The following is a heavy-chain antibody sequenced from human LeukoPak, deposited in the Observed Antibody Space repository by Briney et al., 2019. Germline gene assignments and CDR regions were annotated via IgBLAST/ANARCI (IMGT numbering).Heavy chain of an antibody. Sequence: SETLSLTCTVSGGSISSYYWSWIRQPPGKGLEWIGYIYYSGSTNYNPSLSSRVTISVDRSKNQFSLKLTSVTAADTAMYYCARDSRVGGFDPWGQGTLVTVSS. CDR2: IYYSGST. D-gene: IGHD1-26*01. CDR3: ARDSRVGGFDP. CDR1: GGSISSYY. J-gene: IGHJ5*02. V-gene: IGHV4-59*12.